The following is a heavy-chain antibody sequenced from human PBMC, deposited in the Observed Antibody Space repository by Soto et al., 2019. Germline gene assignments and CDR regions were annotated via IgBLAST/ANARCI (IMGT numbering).Heavy chain of an antibody. V-gene: IGHV3-33*01. CDR2: IWYDGSNK. CDR3: ARGEYINSWNNGHYDY. J-gene: IGHJ4*02. CDR1: GFTFSSYG. Sequence: GLFLRLCWAAPGFTFSSYGTQWVLQTPDKGLEWVAVIWYDGSNKYYADSVKGLFTISRDNSKNTLYLQMNSLRAEDTAVCYCARGEYINSWNNGHYDYWGQGALVTVSS. D-gene: IGHD1-1*01.